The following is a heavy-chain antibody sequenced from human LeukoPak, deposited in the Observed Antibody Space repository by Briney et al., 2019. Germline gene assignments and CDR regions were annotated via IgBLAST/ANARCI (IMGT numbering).Heavy chain of an antibody. J-gene: IGHJ6*02. CDR2: IYSGGST. V-gene: IGHV3-66*01. CDR3: ARTNYYDSSGYYFPQDYYYGMDV. CDR1: GFTFSSYA. Sequence: GGSLRLSCAASGFTFSSYAMSWVHQAPGKGLEWVSVIYSGGSTYYADSVKGRFTVSRDNSKNTLYLQMNSLRAEDTAVYYCARTNYYDSSGYYFPQDYYYGMDVWGQGTTVTVSS. D-gene: IGHD3-22*01.